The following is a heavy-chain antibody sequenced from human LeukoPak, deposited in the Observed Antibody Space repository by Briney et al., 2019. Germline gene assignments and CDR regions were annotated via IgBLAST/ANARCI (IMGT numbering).Heavy chain of an antibody. CDR3: ARTFCSGGACYRSASYYYYHFGMDV. CDR1: GYTFTGYY. CDR2: INPHSGGT. D-gene: IGHD2-15*01. V-gene: IGHV1-2*02. Sequence: ASVKVSCKASGYTFTGYYIQWVRQAPGQGLEWMGWINPHSGGTDYAQKFQGRVTITRDTAITTAYMELSGLTSDDTAVYHCARTFCSGGACYRSASYYYYHFGMDVWGQGTTVTVSS. J-gene: IGHJ6*02.